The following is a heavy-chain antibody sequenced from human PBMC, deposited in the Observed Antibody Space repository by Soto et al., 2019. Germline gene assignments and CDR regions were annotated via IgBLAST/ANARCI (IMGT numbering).Heavy chain of an antibody. CDR2: INPNSGAT. D-gene: IGHD6-13*01. J-gene: IGHJ6*02. CDR3: ARGTGYSSSWGYYYGMDV. CDR1: GYTFANYH. V-gene: IGHV1-46*01. Sequence: ASVKVSCKASGYTFANYHMHWVRQAPGQGLEWMGIINPNSGATTYAQRFQGRVSMTTDTSTSTAYMELSSLRSGDTAVYYCARGTGYSSSWGYYYGMDVWGQGTTVTVSS.